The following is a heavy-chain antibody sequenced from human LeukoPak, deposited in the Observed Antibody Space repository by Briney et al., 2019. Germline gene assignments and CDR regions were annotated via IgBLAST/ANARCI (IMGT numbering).Heavy chain of an antibody. J-gene: IGHJ4*02. V-gene: IGHV5-51*01. CDR1: GDRFTNYW. Sequence: GESLKISCKGSGDRFTNYWVGWVRQMPGKGLEWMGITYRGESDTRYSPSFQGQVTISVDKSISTAYLQWSSLKASDTAMYYCARRKAVAGIYYFDYWGQGTLVTVSS. CDR3: ARRKAVAGIYYFDY. CDR2: TYRGESDT. D-gene: IGHD6-19*01.